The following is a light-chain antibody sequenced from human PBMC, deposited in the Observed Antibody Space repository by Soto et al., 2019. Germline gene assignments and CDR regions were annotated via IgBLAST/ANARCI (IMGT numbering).Light chain of an antibody. CDR2: KAS. J-gene: IGKJ1*01. CDR3: QQYNSYSWT. CDR1: QRISSW. V-gene: IGKV1-5*03. Sequence: DIQKTQSPSTLSACVGDRVTITCRASQRISSWLAWYQQKPGKAPKLLIYKASSLESGVPSRFSGSGSGTEFILTISSLQPDDFATYYCQQYNSYSWTFGQGTKVEIK.